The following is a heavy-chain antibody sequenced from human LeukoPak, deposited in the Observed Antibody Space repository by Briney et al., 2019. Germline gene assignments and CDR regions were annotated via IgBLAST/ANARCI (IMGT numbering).Heavy chain of an antibody. CDR1: GVSISSYY. V-gene: IGHV4-38-2*02. CDR2: IYHSGST. J-gene: IGHJ4*02. D-gene: IGHD4-11*01. Sequence: SETLSLTCTVSGVSISSYYWGWIRQPPGKGLEWIGSIYHSGSTYYNPSLKSRVTISVDTSKNQFSLKLRSVTAADTAVYYCARDTGGLQDYWGQGTLVTVSS. CDR3: ARDTGGLQDY.